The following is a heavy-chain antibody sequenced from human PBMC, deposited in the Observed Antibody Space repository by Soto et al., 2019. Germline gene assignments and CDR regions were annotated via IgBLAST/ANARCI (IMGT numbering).Heavy chain of an antibody. J-gene: IGHJ5*02. CDR3: ARVPIAVAGTGWFDP. CDR1: GGTFSRHA. D-gene: IGHD6-19*01. Sequence: QVQLVQSGAEVRKPGSSVKVSCKASGGTFSRHAISWVRQAPGQGLEWMGGIIPIFGTANHAQKFQGRVTIIADESTSTAYMELSSLRSEDTAVYYCARVPIAVAGTGWFDPWGQGTLVTVSS. CDR2: IIPIFGTA. V-gene: IGHV1-69*01.